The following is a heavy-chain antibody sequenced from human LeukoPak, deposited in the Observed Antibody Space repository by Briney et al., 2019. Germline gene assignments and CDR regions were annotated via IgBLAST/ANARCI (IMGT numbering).Heavy chain of an antibody. D-gene: IGHD2-15*01. V-gene: IGHV4-59*01. CDR2: IYYIGST. CDR1: GGSISSYY. Sequence: SETLSLTCTVSGGSISSYYWSWIRQPPGKGLEWIGYIYYIGSTNYNPSLKSRVTISVDTSKNQFSLKLTSVTAADTAVYYCARPMEGYCSGGSCYQYSYYMNVWGKGTTVTVSS. J-gene: IGHJ6*03. CDR3: ARPMEGYCSGGSCYQYSYYMNV.